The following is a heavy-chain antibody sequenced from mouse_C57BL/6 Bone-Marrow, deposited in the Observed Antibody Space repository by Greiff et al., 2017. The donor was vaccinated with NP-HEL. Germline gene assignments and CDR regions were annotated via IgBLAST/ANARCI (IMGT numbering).Heavy chain of an antibody. CDR1: GFTFSSYG. D-gene: IGHD1-1*01. V-gene: IGHV5-6*01. CDR3: ARQGYYGSSYYAMDY. J-gene: IGHJ4*01. CDR2: ISSGGSYT. Sequence: EVKLVESGGDLVKPGGSLKLSCAASGFTFSSYGMSWVRQTPDKRLEWVATISSGGSYTYYPDTVTGRFTISSDNAKNTLYLQMSSLKSEDTAMYYCARQGYYGSSYYAMDYWGQGTSVTVSS.